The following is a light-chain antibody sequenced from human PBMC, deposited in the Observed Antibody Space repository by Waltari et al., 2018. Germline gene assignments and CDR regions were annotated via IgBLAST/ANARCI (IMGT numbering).Light chain of an antibody. V-gene: IGLV4-69*01. J-gene: IGLJ3*02. Sequence: QLVLTQSPSASASLGASVKLTCTLSSGHSSNVVAWHQQRPEKGPRYLMKVNSDGSHSKGDEIPDRFSGSSSGAERYRTISNLQSEDEADYYCQTGGHGTWVFGGGTKLTVL. CDR1: SGHSSNV. CDR2: VNSDGSH. CDR3: QTGGHGTWV.